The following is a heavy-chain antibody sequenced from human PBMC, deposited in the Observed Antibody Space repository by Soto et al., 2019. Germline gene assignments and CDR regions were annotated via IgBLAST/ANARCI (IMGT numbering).Heavy chain of an antibody. Sequence: ASVKVSCKASGGSFNTNSISWVRQAPGQGLEWMGGIIPIFGTTNYAQTFQGRVTISADESTSTAYMELSSLTSEDTAVYYCARDLARDIIVVPAANSYGMDVWGQGTTVTVS. CDR3: ARDLARDIIVVPAANSYGMDV. CDR1: GGSFNTNS. J-gene: IGHJ6*02. V-gene: IGHV1-69*13. D-gene: IGHD2-2*01. CDR2: IIPIFGTT.